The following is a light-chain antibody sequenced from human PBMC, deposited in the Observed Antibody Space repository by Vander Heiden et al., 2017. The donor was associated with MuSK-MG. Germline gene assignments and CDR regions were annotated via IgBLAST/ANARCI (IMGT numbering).Light chain of an antibody. CDR2: DVS. Sequence: QSALTQPASVSGSPGQSITISCTGTSSDVGGYIYVSWYQQHPGKAPKLMIYDVSNRPSGVSSRFSGSKSGNTASLTISGLQAEDEADYYCNSYTSSSTYVFGTGTKVTVL. CDR3: NSYTSSSTYV. V-gene: IGLV2-14*01. J-gene: IGLJ1*01. CDR1: SSDVGGYIY.